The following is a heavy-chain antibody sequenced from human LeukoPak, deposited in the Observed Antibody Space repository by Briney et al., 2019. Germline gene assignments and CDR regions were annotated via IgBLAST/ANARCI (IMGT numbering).Heavy chain of an antibody. CDR1: GGSISSGGYF. V-gene: IGHV4-30-2*01. J-gene: IGHJ4*02. D-gene: IGHD6-19*01. CDR3: ARGRGSGWYFPLSH. CDR2: IYHSGST. Sequence: PSETLSLTCAVSGGSISSGGYFWSWIRQPPGKGLEWIGYIYHSGSTYYNPPLKSRVTISVDRSKNQFSLKLSSVTAADTAVYYCARGRGSGWYFPLSHWGQGTLVTVSS.